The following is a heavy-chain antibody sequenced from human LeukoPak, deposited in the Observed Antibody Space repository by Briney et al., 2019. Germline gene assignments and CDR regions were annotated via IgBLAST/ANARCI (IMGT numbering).Heavy chain of an antibody. V-gene: IGHV3-30*02. CDR1: GFTFSSYG. Sequence: RGSLRLSCAASGFTFSSYGMHWVRQAPGKGLEWVAFIRYDGSNKYYADSVKGRFTISRDNSKNTLYLQMNSLRAEDTAVYYCAKDRTALRFLEWLFDFDYWGQGTLVTVSS. J-gene: IGHJ4*02. CDR3: AKDRTALRFLEWLFDFDY. D-gene: IGHD3-3*01. CDR2: IRYDGSNK.